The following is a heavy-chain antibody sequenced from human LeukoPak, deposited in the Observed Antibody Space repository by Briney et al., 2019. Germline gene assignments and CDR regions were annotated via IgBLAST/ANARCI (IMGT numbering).Heavy chain of an antibody. CDR3: AKERVAYYYYYYMDV. CDR1: GYSFTSYW. CDR2: IYPGDSDT. Sequence: PGESLKISCKGSGYSFTSYWIGWVRQMPGKGLEWMGIIYPGDSDTTYSPSFQGQVTISADKSINTAYLQWSSLKASDTALYYCAKERVAYYYYYYMDVWGKGTTVTVSS. V-gene: IGHV5-51*01. J-gene: IGHJ6*03.